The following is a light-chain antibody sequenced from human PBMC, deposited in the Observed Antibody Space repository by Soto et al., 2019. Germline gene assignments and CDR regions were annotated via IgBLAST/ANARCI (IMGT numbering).Light chain of an antibody. J-gene: IGLJ1*01. V-gene: IGLV1-44*01. Sequence: QSVLTQPPSASGTPGQRATISCCGSNSNIGSDIVNCYQLLPGAAPEVLINTTNQRPSGVPERFSGSKSGTSASLAISGLQSEDAANSSCATWDGGPSGPFVFGTGTKLTVL. CDR2: TTN. CDR1: NSNIGSDI. CDR3: ATWDGGPSGPFV.